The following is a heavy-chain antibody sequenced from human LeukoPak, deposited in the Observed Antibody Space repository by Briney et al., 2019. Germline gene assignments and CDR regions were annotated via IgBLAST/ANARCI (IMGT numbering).Heavy chain of an antibody. CDR1: GFTFSSYS. V-gene: IGHV3-21*01. CDR2: ISSSSSYI. CDR3: ASRIPTDPDIVVVPAATDTFDP. Sequence: PGGSLRLSCAASGFTFSSYSMNWVRQAPGKGLEWVSSISSSSSYIYYADSVKGRFTISRDNAKNSLYLQMNSLRAEDTAVYYCASRIPTDPDIVVVPAATDTFDPWGQGTLVTVSS. J-gene: IGHJ5*02. D-gene: IGHD2-2*01.